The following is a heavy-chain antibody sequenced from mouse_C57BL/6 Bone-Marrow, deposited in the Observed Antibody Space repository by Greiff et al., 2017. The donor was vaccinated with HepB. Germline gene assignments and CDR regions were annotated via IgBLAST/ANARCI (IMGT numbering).Heavy chain of an antibody. CDR1: GYTFTSYW. CDR3: ARRMGRLYWDFDV. D-gene: IGHD4-1*01. V-gene: IGHV1-59*01. Sequence: QVQLQQPGADLVRPGTSLKLSCTASGYTFTSYWMHWVRQSPGQGLEWIGVIDPFDSYTNYNQKFTGRATLTVDTSSSTAYLQLSSLTSEDAAVYYCARRMGRLYWDFDVWGTGTTVTVSS. CDR2: IDPFDSYT. J-gene: IGHJ1*03.